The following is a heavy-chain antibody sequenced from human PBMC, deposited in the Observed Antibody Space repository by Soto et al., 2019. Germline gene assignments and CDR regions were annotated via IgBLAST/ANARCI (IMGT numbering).Heavy chain of an antibody. Sequence: GGSLRLSCAASGVTFSSYAMSWVRQAPGKGLEWVSAISGSGGSTYYADSVKGRFTISRDNSKNTLYLQMNSLRAEDTAVCYCANRLQVFDYWGQGTLVTVSS. CDR2: ISGSGGST. CDR1: GVTFSSYA. J-gene: IGHJ4*02. CDR3: ANRLQVFDY. D-gene: IGHD4-4*01. V-gene: IGHV3-23*01.